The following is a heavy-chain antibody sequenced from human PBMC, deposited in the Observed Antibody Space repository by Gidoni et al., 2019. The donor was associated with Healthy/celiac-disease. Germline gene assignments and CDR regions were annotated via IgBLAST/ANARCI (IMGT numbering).Heavy chain of an antibody. Sequence: QVQLVQSGAEVKKPGSSVKVSCKASGGTFSSYAISWVRQAPGQGLEWMGGIIPIFGTANYAQKFQGRVTITADESTSTAYMELSSLRSEDTAVYYCASPDCSSTSCYYYYGMDVWGQGTTVTVSS. CDR1: GGTFSSYA. J-gene: IGHJ6*02. D-gene: IGHD2-2*01. CDR3: ASPDCSSTSCYYYYGMDV. V-gene: IGHV1-69*19. CDR2: IIPIFGTA.